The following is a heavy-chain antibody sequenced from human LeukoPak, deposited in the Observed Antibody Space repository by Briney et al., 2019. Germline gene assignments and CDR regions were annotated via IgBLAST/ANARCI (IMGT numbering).Heavy chain of an antibody. Sequence: GESLKISCKGSGYTFTNYWIGWVRQMPGKGLEWMGIIYPDDSDSRYSPSFQARVTISADKSITTAYLQWSSLKASDTAMYYWARRGGSSWYYFDYRGQGTLVTVSS. CDR3: ARRGGSSWYYFDY. J-gene: IGHJ4*02. D-gene: IGHD6-13*01. CDR1: GYTFTNYW. CDR2: IYPDDSDS. V-gene: IGHV5-51*01.